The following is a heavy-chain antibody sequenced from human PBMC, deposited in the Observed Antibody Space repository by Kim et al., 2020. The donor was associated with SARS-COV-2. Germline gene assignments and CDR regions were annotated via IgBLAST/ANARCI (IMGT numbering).Heavy chain of an antibody. CDR1: GFSIGSGNYY. CDR3: ARQRSYYDILSGLFDY. D-gene: IGHD3-9*01. CDR2: IYYSGGT. J-gene: IGHJ4*02. Sequence: SETLSLTCSVSGFSIGSGNYYWAWIRQSPGQGLEWIASIYYSGGTYYSPSLRSRVTISVDTSKNQFSLNLNSVSAADTALYFCARQRSYYDILSGLFDYWGQGSQVTVSS. V-gene: IGHV4-39*01.